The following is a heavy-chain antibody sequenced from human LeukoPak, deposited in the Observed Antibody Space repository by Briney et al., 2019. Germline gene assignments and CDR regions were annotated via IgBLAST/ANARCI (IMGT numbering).Heavy chain of an antibody. Sequence: SETLSLTCAVYGGSFSGYYWSWIRQPPGKGLEWIGEINHSGSTNYNPSLKSRVTISVDTSKNQFSLKLSSVTAADTAVYYCARLSGIAAAGRNYWGQGTLVTVSP. D-gene: IGHD6-13*01. CDR2: INHSGST. V-gene: IGHV4-34*01. J-gene: IGHJ4*02. CDR3: ARLSGIAAAGRNY. CDR1: GGSFSGYY.